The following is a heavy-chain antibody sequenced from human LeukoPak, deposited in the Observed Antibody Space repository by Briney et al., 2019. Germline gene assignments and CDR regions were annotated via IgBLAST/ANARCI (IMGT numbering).Heavy chain of an antibody. CDR2: IWYDGSNK. CDR1: GFTSRSYG. J-gene: IGHJ4*02. CDR3: ARVAGGYGSGSYYGYAFDY. V-gene: IGHV3-33*01. Sequence: PGGSLRLSCAASGFTSRSYGMHWVRQAPGKGLEWVAVIWYDGSNKYYADSVKGRFTISRDNSRTTLYLQMNSLRAEDTAVYYCARVAGGYGSGSYYGYAFDYWGQGTLVTVSS. D-gene: IGHD3-10*01.